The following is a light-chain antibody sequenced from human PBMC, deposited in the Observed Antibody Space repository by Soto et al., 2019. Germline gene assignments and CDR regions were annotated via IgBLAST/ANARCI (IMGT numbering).Light chain of an antibody. V-gene: IGKV4-1*01. CDR1: QSLLYSSNNENY. CDR3: QQYYSIPPT. CDR2: WSS. Sequence: DIVMTQSPDSLAVSLGEGATINCKSSQSLLYSSNNENYLAWYQQKPGQPPKLLIYWSSTRESGGPDRFSGSGSGTDFTLTISSLQAEDVAVYYCQQYYSIPPTFGGGTKVEIK. J-gene: IGKJ4*01.